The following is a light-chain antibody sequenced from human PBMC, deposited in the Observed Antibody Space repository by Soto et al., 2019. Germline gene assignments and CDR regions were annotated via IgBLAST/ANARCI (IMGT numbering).Light chain of an antibody. CDR3: QQRFNWPLT. Sequence: IVLTQSPATLSVSPGERATLSCRASQSVSSNLAWHQQRPGQAPRLLIYGASTRATGVPARFSGGGSGTEFTLTISRLEPEDFAVYYCQQRFNWPLTFGQGTRLENK. CDR1: QSVSSN. CDR2: GAS. V-gene: IGKV3D-15*01. J-gene: IGKJ5*01.